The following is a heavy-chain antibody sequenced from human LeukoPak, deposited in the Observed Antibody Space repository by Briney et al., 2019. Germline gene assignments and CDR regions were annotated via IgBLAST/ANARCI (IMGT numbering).Heavy chain of an antibody. D-gene: IGHD3-16*01. Sequence: SETLSLTCAVYGGSFSGYYWSWIRQPPGKGLEWIGEIYHNGNTNYNPSLKSRVTISVDTSKNQFSLKLTSVTAADTAVYYCARGTGGWYFDLWGRGTLVTVSS. CDR1: GGSFSGYY. CDR2: IYHNGNT. CDR3: ARGTGGWYFDL. V-gene: IGHV4-34*01. J-gene: IGHJ2*01.